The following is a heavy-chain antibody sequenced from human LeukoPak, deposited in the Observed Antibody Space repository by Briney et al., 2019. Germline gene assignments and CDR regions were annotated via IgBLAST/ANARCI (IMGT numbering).Heavy chain of an antibody. V-gene: IGHV4-39*01. CDR2: IYYSGST. D-gene: IGHD6-6*01. Sequence: PSETLSLTCTVSGGSISSSSYYWGWIRQPPGKGLVWIGSIYYSGSTYYNPSLKSRVTISVDTSKNQFSLKLSSVTAADTAVYYCARHTRIAARPHWGQGTLVTVSS. CDR3: ARHTRIAARPH. J-gene: IGHJ4*02. CDR1: GGSISSSSYY.